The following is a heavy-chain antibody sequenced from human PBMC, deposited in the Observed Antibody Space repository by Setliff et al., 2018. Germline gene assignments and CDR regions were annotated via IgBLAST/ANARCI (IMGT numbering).Heavy chain of an antibody. CDR2: IYYSGST. CDR3: ARSYYDSSGYYPTRYFDL. Sequence: SETLSLTCTVSGGSISSSSYYWGWISQPPGKGLEWIGSIYYSGSTYYNPSLKSRVTISVDTSKNQFSLKLSSVTAADTAVYYCARSYYDSSGYYPTRYFDLWGRGTLVTVSS. V-gene: IGHV4-39*07. D-gene: IGHD3-22*01. J-gene: IGHJ2*01. CDR1: GGSISSSSYY.